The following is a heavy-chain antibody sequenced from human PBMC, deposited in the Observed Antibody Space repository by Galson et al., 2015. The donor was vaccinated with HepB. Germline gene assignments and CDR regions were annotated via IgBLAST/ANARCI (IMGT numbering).Heavy chain of an antibody. CDR3: TTNYYYDSSGYWGDYFDY. CDR1: GFTFSNAW. J-gene: IGHJ4*02. D-gene: IGHD3-22*01. CDR2: IKSKTDGGTT. V-gene: IGHV3-15*01. Sequence: SLRLSCAASGFTFSNAWMSWVRQAPGKGLEWVGRIKSKTDGGTTDYAAPVKGRFTISRDDSKNTLYLQMNSLKTEDTAVYYCTTNYYYDSSGYWGDYFDYWGQGTLVTVSS.